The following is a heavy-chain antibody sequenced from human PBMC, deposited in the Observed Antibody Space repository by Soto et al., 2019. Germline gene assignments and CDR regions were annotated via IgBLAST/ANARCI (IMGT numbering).Heavy chain of an antibody. V-gene: IGHV4-30-4*02. CDR2: IYSSGTS. D-gene: IGHD2-15*01. CDR1: GGSISSGDYY. Sequence: PSETLSLTCTVSGGSISSGDYYCSWIRQPPVKGLEWIGYIYSSGTSYYNPSLRSRRTISIDTSKNQFSVKLSSVTEADTPVYYCAPDTGLVVAARKNWFDPWRQGTLVTVSS. J-gene: IGHJ5*02. CDR3: APDTGLVVAARKNWFDP.